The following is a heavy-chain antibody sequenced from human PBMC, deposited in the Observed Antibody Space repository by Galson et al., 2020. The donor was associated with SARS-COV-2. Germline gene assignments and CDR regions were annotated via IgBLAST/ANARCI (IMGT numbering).Heavy chain of an antibody. Sequence: SQTLLLTCVISGDSVSSNTAAWNWIRQSPSRGLEWLGRTYYRSKWYNDYAVSVKSRITINPDTSKNQFSLHLNSVTPEDTAIYYCARKKGDGPNENWFDPWGQGTLVTVSS. CDR1: GDSVSSNTAA. CDR2: TYYRSKWYN. J-gene: IGHJ5*02. CDR3: ARKKGDGPNENWFDP. D-gene: IGHD1-1*01. V-gene: IGHV6-1*01.